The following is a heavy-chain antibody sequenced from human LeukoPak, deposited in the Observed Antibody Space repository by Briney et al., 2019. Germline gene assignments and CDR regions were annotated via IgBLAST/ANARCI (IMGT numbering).Heavy chain of an antibody. D-gene: IGHD6-19*01. CDR2: ISYDGSNK. CDR3: ARDRGSGWSIDRFDY. J-gene: IGHJ4*02. CDR1: GFTFSSYA. Sequence: GGSLRLSCAASGFTFSSYAMHWVRQAPGKGLEWVAVISYDGSNKYYADSVKGRFTISRDNSKNTLYLQMDSLRAEDTAVYYCARDRGSGWSIDRFDYWGQGTLVTVSS. V-gene: IGHV3-30-3*01.